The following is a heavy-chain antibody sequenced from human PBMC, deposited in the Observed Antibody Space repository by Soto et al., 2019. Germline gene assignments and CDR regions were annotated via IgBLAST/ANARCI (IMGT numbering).Heavy chain of an antibody. J-gene: IGHJ3*02. CDR1: GYTFTSYG. Sequence: GASLKVSCKASGYTFTSYGISWVRQAPGQGLEWMGWISAYNGNTNYAQKLQGRVTMTTDTSTSTAYMELRSLRSDDTAVYYCARGSRGTTNYQYGAFDIWGQGTMVTVSS. D-gene: IGHD4-17*01. CDR3: ARGSRGTTNYQYGAFDI. V-gene: IGHV1-18*01. CDR2: ISAYNGNT.